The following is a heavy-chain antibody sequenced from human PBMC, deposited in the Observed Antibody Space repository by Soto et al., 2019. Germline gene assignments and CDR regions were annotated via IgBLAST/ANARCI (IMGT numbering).Heavy chain of an antibody. D-gene: IGHD6-19*01. J-gene: IGHJ3*02. CDR2: IWYDGSNK. Sequence: GGSLRLSCAAPGFTFSSYCMHWVRQAPGKGLEWVAVIWYDGSNKYYADSVKGRFTISRDNSKNTLYLQMNSLRAEDTAVYYCARDRSSGWRHAFDIWGQGTMVTVSS. CDR3: ARDRSSGWRHAFDI. CDR1: GFTFSSYC. V-gene: IGHV3-33*01.